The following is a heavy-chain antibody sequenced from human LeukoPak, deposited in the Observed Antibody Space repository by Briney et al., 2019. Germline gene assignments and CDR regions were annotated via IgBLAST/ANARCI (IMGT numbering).Heavy chain of an antibody. CDR3: AKESGSYFDY. V-gene: IGHV3-7*01. Sequence: GGSLRLSCAASGFTFTTYWMSWVRQAPGKGLEWVANINQDGTEKYYVDSVKGRFTISRDNSKNTLYLQMNSLRAEDTAVYYCAKESGSYFDYWGQGTLVTVSS. CDR1: GFTFTTYW. CDR2: INQDGTEK. D-gene: IGHD1-26*01. J-gene: IGHJ4*02.